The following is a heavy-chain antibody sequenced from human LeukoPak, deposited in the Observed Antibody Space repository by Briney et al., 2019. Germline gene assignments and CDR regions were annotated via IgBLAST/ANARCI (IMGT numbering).Heavy chain of an antibody. V-gene: IGHV1-24*01. CDR2: FDPEDGET. CDR1: GYTLTELS. Sequence: GASVKVSCKVSGYTLTELSMHWVRQAPGKGLEWMGGFDPEDGETIYAQKFQGRVTMTEDTSTSTAYMELSSLRSEDTAVYYCARDSPWQYCSGGSCYDRGVGAFDIWGQGTMVTVSS. CDR3: ARDSPWQYCSGGSCYDRGVGAFDI. J-gene: IGHJ3*02. D-gene: IGHD2-15*01.